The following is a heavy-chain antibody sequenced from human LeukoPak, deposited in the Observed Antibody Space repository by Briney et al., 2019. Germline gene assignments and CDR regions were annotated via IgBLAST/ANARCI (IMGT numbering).Heavy chain of an antibody. J-gene: IGHJ4*02. CDR3: AREFVQGSSLPYFDC. D-gene: IGHD1-26*01. V-gene: IGHV4-4*02. CDR2: IHHSGST. CDR1: GGSISSSHW. Sequence: SGTLSLACTVSGGSISSSHWWGWVRQPPGKGLEWVGEIHHSGSTNSNPSLKSRLTISVDKSKNQFSLRLNSVTAADTAVYYCAREFVQGSSLPYFDCWGQGTLVTVSS.